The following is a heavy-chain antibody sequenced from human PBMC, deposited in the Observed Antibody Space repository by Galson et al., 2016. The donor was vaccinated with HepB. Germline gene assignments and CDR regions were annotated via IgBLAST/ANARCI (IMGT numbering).Heavy chain of an antibody. CDR2: INHSGNT. Sequence: ETLSLTCAVSGESLSFSSWDWIRHVPGKGLEWIADINHSGNTNYNPSLKSRITMSVDTSTNQFSLNLSSMTAADTAVYYCANLGYCSGGDCYSVDWGQGTMVTVSS. CDR3: ANLGYCSGGDCYSVD. D-gene: IGHD2-15*01. J-gene: IGHJ4*02. CDR1: GESLSFSS. V-gene: IGHV4-34*10.